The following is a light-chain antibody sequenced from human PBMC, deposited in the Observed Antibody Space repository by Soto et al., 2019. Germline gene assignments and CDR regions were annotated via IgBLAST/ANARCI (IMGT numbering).Light chain of an antibody. CDR1: QRIDSW. CDR3: QQYHSFSRT. J-gene: IGKJ1*01. CDR2: EAS. V-gene: IGKV1-5*03. Sequence: DIQMTQSPSTLSASVGDRVTITCRAAQRIDSWLAWYQQKPGKASKLLIYEASNLQSGVPSRFSGSGSGTEFTLTISSLQPDDFATYFCQQYHSFSRTFGPGTKVEIK.